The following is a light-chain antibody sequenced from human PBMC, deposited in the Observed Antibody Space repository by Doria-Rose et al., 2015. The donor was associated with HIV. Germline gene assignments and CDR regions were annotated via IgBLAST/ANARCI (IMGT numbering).Light chain of an antibody. CDR1: QSVSANY. CDR2: GAS. J-gene: IGKJ1*01. V-gene: IGKV3-20*01. Sequence: EIVLTQSPGTLSLSPGERATLSCRASQSVSANYLAWYQQRPGQSPRLLIYGASSRATDIPDRFSGSWSGTDFTLAISRLEPEDFAVCYCHQYASSRTFGQGTKVEIK. CDR3: HQYASSRT.